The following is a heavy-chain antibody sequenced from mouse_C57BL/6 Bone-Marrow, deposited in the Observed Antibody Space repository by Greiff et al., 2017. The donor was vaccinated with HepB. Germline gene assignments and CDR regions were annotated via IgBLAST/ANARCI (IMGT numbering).Heavy chain of an antibody. CDR1: GFTFSSYA. V-gene: IGHV5-4*03. D-gene: IGHD2-10*02. CDR2: ISDGGSYT. Sequence: EVKLVESGGGLVKPGGSLKLSCAASGFTFSSYAMSWVRQTPEKRLEWVATISDGGSYTYYPDNVQGRFTSSRDNAKNNLYLQMSHLKSEDTAMYYCARGPSGYAMDYWGQGSSVTVSS. CDR3: ARGPSGYAMDY. J-gene: IGHJ4*01.